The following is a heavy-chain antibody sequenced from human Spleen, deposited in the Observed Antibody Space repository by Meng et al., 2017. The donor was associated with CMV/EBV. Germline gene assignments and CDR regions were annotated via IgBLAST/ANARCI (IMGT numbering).Heavy chain of an antibody. Sequence: SGFIFNSNYMRWVRQTPGKGLEWVSVIYSGGSTYYTDSVKGRFTISRDNSKNTLYLQMNSLRAEDTAVYYCARDRRDSGYSYASGYWGQGTLVTVSS. V-gene: IGHV3-53*01. CDR3: ARDRRDSGYSYASGY. CDR1: GFIFNSNY. J-gene: IGHJ4*02. CDR2: IYSGGST. D-gene: IGHD5-18*01.